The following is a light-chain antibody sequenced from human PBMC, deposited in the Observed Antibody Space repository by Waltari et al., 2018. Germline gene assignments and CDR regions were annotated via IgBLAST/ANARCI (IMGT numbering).Light chain of an antibody. CDR1: SGHSNYA. Sequence: QLVLTQSPSASASLGASVKLTCTLSSGHSNYAISWHQRQPEKGPQYLMKLNSDGSHSQGDWIPDRFSGSSSGAERYLTISSLQSEDEADYYCQTWGTGTQVVFGGGTKLTVL. CDR3: QTWGTGTQVV. V-gene: IGLV4-69*02. CDR2: LNSDGSH. J-gene: IGLJ2*01.